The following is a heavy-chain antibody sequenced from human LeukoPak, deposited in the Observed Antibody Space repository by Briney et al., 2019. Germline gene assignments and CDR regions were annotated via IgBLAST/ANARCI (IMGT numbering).Heavy chain of an antibody. CDR2: ISSSGNTT. Sequence: GGSLRLSCAASGFTFSDYYMGWIRQAPGKGLEWVSYISSSGNTTYHADSVKGRFTISRDNAKNPLYLQMSSLRAEDTAVYYCARDGGSSWYFDYWGQGTLVTVSS. D-gene: IGHD6-13*01. V-gene: IGHV3-11*04. J-gene: IGHJ4*02. CDR1: GFTFSDYY. CDR3: ARDGGSSWYFDY.